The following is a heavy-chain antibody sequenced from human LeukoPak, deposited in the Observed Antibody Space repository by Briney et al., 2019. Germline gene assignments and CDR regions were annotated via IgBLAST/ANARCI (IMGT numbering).Heavy chain of an antibody. V-gene: IGHV1-2*02. D-gene: IGHD3-10*01. J-gene: IGHJ4*02. Sequence: GASVKVSCKASGYTFTGYYMHWVRQAPGQGLEWMGWINPNSGGTNYAQKFQGRVTMTRDTSISTAYMELSRLRSDDTAVYYCAAPMVRGVIITAGYWGQGTLVTVSS. CDR3: AAPMVRGVIITAGY. CDR1: GYTFTGYY. CDR2: INPNSGGT.